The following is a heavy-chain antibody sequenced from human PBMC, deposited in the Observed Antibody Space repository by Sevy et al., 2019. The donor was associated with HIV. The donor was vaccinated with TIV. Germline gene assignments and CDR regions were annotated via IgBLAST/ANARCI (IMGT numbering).Heavy chain of an antibody. Sequence: ASVKVSRKASGGTFSSYAISWVRQAPGQGLEWMGGIIPIFGTANYAQKFQGRVTITADESTSTAYMELSSLRSEDTAVYYCAREVGYYDSSGYYYVGSNFDYWGQGTLVTVSS. V-gene: IGHV1-69*13. CDR1: GGTFSSYA. D-gene: IGHD3-22*01. J-gene: IGHJ4*02. CDR2: IIPIFGTA. CDR3: AREVGYYDSSGYYYVGSNFDY.